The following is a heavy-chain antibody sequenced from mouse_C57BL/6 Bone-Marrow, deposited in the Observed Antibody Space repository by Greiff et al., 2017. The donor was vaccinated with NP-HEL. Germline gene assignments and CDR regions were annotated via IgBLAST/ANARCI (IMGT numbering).Heavy chain of an antibody. J-gene: IGHJ1*03. Sequence: EVKLMESGEGLVKPGGSLKLSCAASGFTFSSYAMSWVRQTPEKRLEWVAYISSGGDYIYYADTVKGRFTISRDNARNTLYLQMSSLKSEDTAMYYSTRATAYYGGSYSYWYFDVWGTGTTVTVSS. CDR2: ISSGGDYI. CDR1: GFTFSSYA. CDR3: TRATAYYGGSYSYWYFDV. D-gene: IGHD1-1*01. V-gene: IGHV5-9-1*02.